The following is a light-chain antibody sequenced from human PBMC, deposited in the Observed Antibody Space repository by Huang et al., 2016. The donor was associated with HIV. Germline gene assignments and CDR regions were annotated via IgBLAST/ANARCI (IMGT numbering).Light chain of an antibody. J-gene: IGKJ2*01. CDR3: QQYYSIPYT. CDR2: WAS. V-gene: IGKV4-1*01. Sequence: DIVMTQPPDSLAVSLGGRATINCKSSQSVLYSSNNKSHLAWYQQKPGQPPKLLIYWASTRESGVPDRFSGSGSGTDFTLTISSLQAEDVAIYYCQQYYSIPYTFGQGTKLEIK. CDR1: QSVLYSSNNKSH.